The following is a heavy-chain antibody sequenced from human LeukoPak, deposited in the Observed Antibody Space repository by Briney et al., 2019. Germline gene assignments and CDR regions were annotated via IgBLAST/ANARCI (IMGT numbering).Heavy chain of an antibody. Sequence: GGSLRLSCAASRFTFSSYEMNWVRQAPGKGLEWVSYISSGGRTIYYADSVKGRFTISRDNAKNSLYLQMNSLRDEDTAVYYCASIQLDYYDSSDDDYWGQGTLVTVSS. V-gene: IGHV3-48*03. J-gene: IGHJ4*02. D-gene: IGHD3-22*01. CDR3: ASIQLDYYDSSDDDY. CDR2: ISSGGRTI. CDR1: RFTFSSYE.